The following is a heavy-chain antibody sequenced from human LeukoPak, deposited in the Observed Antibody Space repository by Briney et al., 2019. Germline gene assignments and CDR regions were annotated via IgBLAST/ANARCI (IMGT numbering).Heavy chain of an antibody. D-gene: IGHD3-22*01. CDR1: GGPISIYY. CDR2: VHYSGNT. J-gene: IGHJ5*02. Sequence: SETLSLTCTVSGGPISIYYWSWIRQPPTMGLEWIGYVHYSGNTNYNPSLESRVTISLETSKNLFSLQLKSLTAADTAVYYCARHSSRYYYNTTGSQGFDPWGQGTLVTVSS. CDR3: ARHSSRYYYNTTGSQGFDP. V-gene: IGHV4-59*08.